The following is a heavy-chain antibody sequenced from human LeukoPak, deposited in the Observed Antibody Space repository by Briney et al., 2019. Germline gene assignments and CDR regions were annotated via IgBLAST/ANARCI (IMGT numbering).Heavy chain of an antibody. CDR3: AKGNGLLWFGELYSTGSFDY. Sequence: GGSLRLSCAASGFTFSSYEMNWVRQAPGKGLEWVAVISYDGSNKYYADSVKGRFTISRDNSKNTLYLQMNSLRAEDTAVYYCAKGNGLLWFGELYSTGSFDYWGQGTLVTVSS. D-gene: IGHD3-10*01. J-gene: IGHJ4*02. V-gene: IGHV3-30*18. CDR1: GFTFSSYE. CDR2: ISYDGSNK.